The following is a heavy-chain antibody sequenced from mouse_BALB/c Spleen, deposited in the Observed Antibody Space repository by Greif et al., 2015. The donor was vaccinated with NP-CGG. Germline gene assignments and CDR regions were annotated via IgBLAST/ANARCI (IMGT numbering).Heavy chain of an antibody. Sequence: EVQLQQSGAELVKPGASVKLSCTASGFNIKDTYMHWVKQRPEQGLEWIGRIDPANGNTKYDPKFQGKATITADTSSNTAYLHLSSLTSEDSAVYYCASLTYSYDGAMDYWVQGTSVTVSS. J-gene: IGHJ4*01. V-gene: IGHV14-3*02. CDR1: GFNIKDTY. CDR3: ASLTYSYDGAMDY. D-gene: IGHD2-12*01. CDR2: IDPANGNT.